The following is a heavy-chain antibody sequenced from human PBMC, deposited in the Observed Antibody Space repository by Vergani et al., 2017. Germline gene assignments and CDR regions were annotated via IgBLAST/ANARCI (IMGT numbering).Heavy chain of an antibody. CDR1: GGTFSSYT. CDR3: ATSESGRSSCYERGFYYYYGMDV. J-gene: IGHJ6*02. D-gene: IGHD2-2*01. CDR2: IIPILGIA. V-gene: IGHV1-69*02. Sequence: QVQLVQSGAEVKKPGSSVKVSCKASGGTFSSYTISWVRQAPGQGLEWMGRIIPILGIANYAQKFQGRVTITADKSTSTAYMELSSLRSEDTAVYYCATSESGRSSCYERGFYYYYGMDVWGQGTMVTVSS.